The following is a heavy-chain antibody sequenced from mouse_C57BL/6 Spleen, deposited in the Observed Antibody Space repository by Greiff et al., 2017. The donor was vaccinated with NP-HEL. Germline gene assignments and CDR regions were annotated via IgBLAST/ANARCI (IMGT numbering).Heavy chain of an antibody. J-gene: IGHJ2*01. CDR1: GYTFTDYE. CDR2: IDPDTGGT. D-gene: IGHD2-4*01. V-gene: IGHV1-15*01. Sequence: VQRVESGAELVRPGASVTLSCKASGYTFTDYEMHWVKQTPVHGLEWIGAIDPDTGGTAYNQKFKGKAILTADKSSSTAYMELRSLTSEDSAVYYCTRYGDYDGNPFDYWGQGTTLTVSS. CDR3: TRYGDYDGNPFDY.